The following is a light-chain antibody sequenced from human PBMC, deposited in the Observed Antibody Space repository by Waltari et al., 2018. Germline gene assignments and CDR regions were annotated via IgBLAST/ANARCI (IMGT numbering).Light chain of an antibody. J-gene: IGKJ1*01. CDR3: QQYYSPPWT. CDR1: QSVLYTSNNKNY. CDR2: WAS. V-gene: IGKV4-1*01. Sequence: DIVMTQSPDSLAVSLGERATINCKSSQSVLYTSNNKNYLAWYQQKPGQPPKLLFYWASTRESGVPVRFSGSGSGTDFTLTISGLQAEDVAVYYCQQYYSPPWTFGQGTQVEIK.